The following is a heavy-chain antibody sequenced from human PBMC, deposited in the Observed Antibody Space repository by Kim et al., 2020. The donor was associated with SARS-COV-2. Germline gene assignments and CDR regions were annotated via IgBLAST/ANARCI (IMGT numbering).Heavy chain of an antibody. CDR1: GFTFSSYA. J-gene: IGHJ3*02. D-gene: IGHD3-9*01. CDR2: ISSNGGST. Sequence: GGSLRLSCSASGFTFSSYAMHWVRQAPGKGLEYVSAISSNGGSTYYADSVKGRFTISRDNSKNTLYLQMSSLRAEDTAVYYCVKAGGVYDILTGDAFDIWGQGTMVTVSS. V-gene: IGHV3-64D*09. CDR3: VKAGGVYDILTGDAFDI.